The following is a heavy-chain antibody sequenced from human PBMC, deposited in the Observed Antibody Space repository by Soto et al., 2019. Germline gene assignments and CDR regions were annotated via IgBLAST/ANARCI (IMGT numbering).Heavy chain of an antibody. CDR1: GGTFSSYA. CDR3: ASTFSRGYSYGYYYYYGMDV. V-gene: IGHV1-69*06. J-gene: IGHJ6*02. CDR2: IIPIFGTA. D-gene: IGHD5-18*01. Sequence: QVQLVQSGAEVKKPGSSVKVSCKASGGTFSSYAISWVRQAPGQGLEWMGGIIPIFGTANYAQKFQGRVTITADKSTSTAYMELSSLRSEDTAVYYCASTFSRGYSYGYYYYYGMDVWGQGTTVTVSS.